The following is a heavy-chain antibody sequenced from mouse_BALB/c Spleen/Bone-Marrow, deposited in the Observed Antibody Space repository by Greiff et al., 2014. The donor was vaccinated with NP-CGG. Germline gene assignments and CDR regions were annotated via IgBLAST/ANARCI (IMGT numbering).Heavy chain of an antibody. CDR2: INPYNGES. CDR3: GRGGTVVTKGSTYWYFDL. Sequence: EVQLVESGPDLVKPGASVKISCKASGYSFSGYFMNWVKQSHGKSLEWIGRINPYNGESFYNQKFKDKATLTVDKPSTTAHMDLLSLTSEDSAVYYCGRGGTVVTKGSTYWYFDLWGAGTTVTVSS. J-gene: IGHJ1*01. V-gene: IGHV1-37*01. CDR1: GYSFSGYF. D-gene: IGHD1-1*01.